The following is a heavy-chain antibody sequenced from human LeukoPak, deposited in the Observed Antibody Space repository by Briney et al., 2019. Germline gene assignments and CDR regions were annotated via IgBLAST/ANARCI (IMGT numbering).Heavy chain of an antibody. V-gene: IGHV1-46*01. CDR3: ARDYSNARAFDY. J-gene: IGHJ4*02. D-gene: IGHD4-11*01. CDR2: INPSGGST. CDR1: GYTFTNYF. Sequence: ASVKVSCKASGYTFTNYFIHWVRQAPGQGLEWMGIINPSGGSTSYAQKFQGTVTMTRDTSTNTVYMELSSLGSEDTAVYYCARDYSNARAFDYWGQGTLVTVSS.